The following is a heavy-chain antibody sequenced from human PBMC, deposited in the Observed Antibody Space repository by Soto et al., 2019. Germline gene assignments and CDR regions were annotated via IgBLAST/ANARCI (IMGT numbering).Heavy chain of an antibody. CDR3: ARRPLSIAAPPVDL. CDR2: INHSGST. J-gene: IGHJ5*02. Sequence: SETLSLTCAVYGGSFSGYYWSWIRQPPGKGLEWIGEINHSGSTNYNPSLKSRVTISVDTSKNQFSQKLSSVTAADTAVYYCARRPLSIAAPPVDLWGQGTLVTVSS. CDR1: GGSFSGYY. V-gene: IGHV4-34*01. D-gene: IGHD6-6*01.